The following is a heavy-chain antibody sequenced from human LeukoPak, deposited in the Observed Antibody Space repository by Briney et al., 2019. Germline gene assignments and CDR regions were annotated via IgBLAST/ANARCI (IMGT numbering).Heavy chain of an antibody. CDR3: ARRPIYSNYRYYYYGMDV. Sequence: GESLKISCKGSGYSFTSYWISWVRQMPGKGLEWMGRIDPSDSYTNYSPFFQGHVTISADKSISTAYLQWSSLKASDTAMYYCARRPIYSNYRYYYYGMDVWGQGTTVTVSS. J-gene: IGHJ6*02. CDR1: GYSFTSYW. CDR2: IDPSDSYT. D-gene: IGHD4-11*01. V-gene: IGHV5-10-1*01.